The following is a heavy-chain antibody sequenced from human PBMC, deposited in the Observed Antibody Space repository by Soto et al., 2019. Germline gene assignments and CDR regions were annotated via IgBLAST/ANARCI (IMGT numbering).Heavy chain of an antibody. CDR2: IWYDGSNK. CDR1: GFTLSSYG. Sequence: GGSLRLSCAASGFTLSSYGMHWVRQAPGKGLEWVAVIWYDGSNKYYADSVKGRFTISRDNSKNTLYVQMNSLRAEDTAVYYCAKPRAPYDSGGYFDYWGQGTLVTVSS. CDR3: AKPRAPYDSGGYFDY. J-gene: IGHJ4*02. D-gene: IGHD3-22*01. V-gene: IGHV3-33*06.